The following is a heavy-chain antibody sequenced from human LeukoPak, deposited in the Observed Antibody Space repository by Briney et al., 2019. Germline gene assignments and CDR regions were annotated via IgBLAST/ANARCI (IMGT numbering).Heavy chain of an antibody. CDR1: GFTFSSYA. CDR3: AKGIAAAAYYFDY. Sequence: PGGSLRLSCAASGFTFSSYAMSWVRQAPGKGLEWVSAISGSGGSTYYADSVKGRFTISRDNSKNTLFLQMNRLRAEDTAGYYCAKGIAAAAYYFDYWGQGTLVTVSS. V-gene: IGHV3-23*01. J-gene: IGHJ4*02. CDR2: ISGSGGST. D-gene: IGHD6-13*01.